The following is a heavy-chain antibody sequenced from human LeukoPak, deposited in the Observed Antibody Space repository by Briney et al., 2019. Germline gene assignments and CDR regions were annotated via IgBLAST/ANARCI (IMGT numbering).Heavy chain of an antibody. CDR1: GFTFSDYY. V-gene: IGHV3-11*01. J-gene: IGHJ4*02. CDR2: ISSTSNII. Sequence: PGGSLRLSCAASGFTFSDYYMSWMRQAPGQGLEYVSYISSTSNIIYYADSVKGRFTISRDNAKNSLYLQMDSLRVEDTAVYYCARDLVDYWGRGTLVTVSS. CDR3: ARDLVDY.